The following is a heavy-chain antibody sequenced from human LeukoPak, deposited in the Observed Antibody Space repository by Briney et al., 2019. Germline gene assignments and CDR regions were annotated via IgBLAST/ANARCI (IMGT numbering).Heavy chain of an antibody. Sequence: GRSLRLSCVGSGFSLDDYAMHWVRQVLGKGLEWVSSISWDSGSQAYTDSVKGRFTISRDNDKNSLYLQMNSLRLEDTAFYYCIKDMGFDLLKDAFHVWGQGTLVTVSS. CDR1: GFSLDDYA. CDR3: IKDMGFDLLKDAFHV. D-gene: IGHD3-9*01. J-gene: IGHJ3*01. V-gene: IGHV3-9*01. CDR2: ISWDSGSQ.